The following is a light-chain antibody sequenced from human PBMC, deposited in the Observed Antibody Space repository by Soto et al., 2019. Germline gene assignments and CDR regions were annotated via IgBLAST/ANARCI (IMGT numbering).Light chain of an antibody. V-gene: IGLV2-14*01. CDR1: SSDVGGYNY. CDR2: DVS. CDR3: SSYTSSSTYVV. J-gene: IGLJ2*01. Sequence: QSALTQPASVSGSPGQSITISCTGTSSDVGGYNYVSWYQQHPGKAAKLMIYDVSNRPSGVSNRFSGSKSGNTASLTISGLQAEDEADYYCSSYTSSSTYVVFGGGTEVTVL.